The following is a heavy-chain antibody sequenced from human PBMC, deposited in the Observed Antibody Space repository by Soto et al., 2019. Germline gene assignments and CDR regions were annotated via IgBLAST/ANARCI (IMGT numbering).Heavy chain of an antibody. Sequence: TLSLTCAVSGGSIGGVGYSWSWIRQPPGRGLEWIGHIYHGGTTFYNPSLKSRVAISEDRSKNQFSLNLSSVTAADTAVYYCARGRTGLFCSRNKCSGNWFDPWGQGTLVTVSS. J-gene: IGHJ5*02. CDR2: IYHGGTT. CDR3: ARGRTGLFCSRNKCSGNWFDP. D-gene: IGHD2-2*01. CDR1: GGSIGGVGYS. V-gene: IGHV4-30-2*01.